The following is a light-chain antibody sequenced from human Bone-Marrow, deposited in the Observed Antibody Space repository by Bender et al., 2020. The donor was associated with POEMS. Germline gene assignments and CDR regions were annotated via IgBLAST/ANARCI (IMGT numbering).Light chain of an antibody. Sequence: QSVLTQPPSASGTPGQRVTISCSGGSSNIGAHAVNWYQHLPGTAHKLLIYSSHRRPAEVPDRFSGSRSGTSASLAISGLQSEDEADSDCAVWDDSLNGWVFGGGTKLTVL. CDR1: SSNIGAHA. CDR2: SSH. CDR3: AVWDDSLNGWV. V-gene: IGLV1-44*01. J-gene: IGLJ3*02.